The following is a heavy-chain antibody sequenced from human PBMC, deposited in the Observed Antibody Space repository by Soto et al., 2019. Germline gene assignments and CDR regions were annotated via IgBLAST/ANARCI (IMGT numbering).Heavy chain of an antibody. V-gene: IGHV3-33*01. CDR1: GFTFSSYG. Sequence: QVQLVESGGGVVQPGRSLRLSCAASGFTFSSYGMHWVRQAPGKGLEWVAVIWYDGSNKYYADSVKGRFTISRDNSKNTLYLQMNSLRAEDTAVYYCARGRGVAAAGIDYWGQGTLVTVSS. CDR3: ARGRGVAAAGIDY. D-gene: IGHD6-13*01. J-gene: IGHJ4*02. CDR2: IWYDGSNK.